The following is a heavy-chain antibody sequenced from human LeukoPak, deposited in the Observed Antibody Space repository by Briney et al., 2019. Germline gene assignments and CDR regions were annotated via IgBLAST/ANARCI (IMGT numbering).Heavy chain of an antibody. CDR1: GYSFTSNW. D-gene: IGHD3-3*01. V-gene: IGHV5-51*01. J-gene: IGHJ4*02. Sequence: GGSLKISCKGSGYSFTSNWIGWVRQRPGKGLEWMGIIYPGDSDTRYSPSFQGQVTISADKSISTAYLQWGSLKASDTAMYYCARGPGSGYYPSYFDYWGQGTLVTVSS. CDR3: ARGPGSGYYPSYFDY. CDR2: IYPGDSDT.